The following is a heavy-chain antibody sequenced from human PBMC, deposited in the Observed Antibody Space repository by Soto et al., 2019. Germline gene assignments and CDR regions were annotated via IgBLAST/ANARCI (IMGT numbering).Heavy chain of an antibody. Sequence: VESLKISFKGSGYSFTRYWIGLVRQMPGKGLEWMGIIYPGDSDTRYSPSFQGQVTISADKSISTAYLQWSSLKASDTDMYYCARWVVRVKDFEYWGQGTLVTVSS. CDR2: IYPGDSDT. J-gene: IGHJ4*02. V-gene: IGHV5-51*01. CDR1: GYSFTRYW. CDR3: ARWVVRVKDFEY. D-gene: IGHD3-10*01.